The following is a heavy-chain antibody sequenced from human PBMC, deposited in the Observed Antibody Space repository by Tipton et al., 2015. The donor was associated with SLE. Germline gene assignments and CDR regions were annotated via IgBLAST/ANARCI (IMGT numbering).Heavy chain of an antibody. Sequence: TLSLTCSVSGGSMNNGRYYWGWIRQPPGKGLEWIGTGHYSGATYKHSSLKNRITISVDTSKNQFSLKLSSVTAADTAGYYCAKLRGYWFDRWGPGTPVTVSS. V-gene: IGHV4-39*07. CDR3: AKLRGYWFDR. D-gene: IGHD5-24*01. J-gene: IGHJ5*02. CDR2: GHYSGAT. CDR1: GGSMNNGRYY.